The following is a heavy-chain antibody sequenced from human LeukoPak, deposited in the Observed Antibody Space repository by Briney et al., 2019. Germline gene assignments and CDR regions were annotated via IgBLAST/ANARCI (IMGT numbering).Heavy chain of an antibody. Sequence: PSETLSLTCTVAADYISSCYGSWIRQPPGKGLEWIGYIYYSGSTNYNPSLKSRVTISVDTSKNQFSLKLSSVTAADTAVYYCARHNIAAAANYGMDVWGQGTTVTVSS. V-gene: IGHV4-59*08. D-gene: IGHD6-13*01. CDR1: ADYISSCY. CDR3: ARHNIAAAANYGMDV. CDR2: IYYSGST. J-gene: IGHJ6*02.